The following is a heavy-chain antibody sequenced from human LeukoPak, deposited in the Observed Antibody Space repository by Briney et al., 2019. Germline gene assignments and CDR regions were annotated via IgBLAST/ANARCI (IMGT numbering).Heavy chain of an antibody. CDR3: ARLAEMATIPSVNDAFDI. Sequence: SGSLTLTCAASGGAVSSSYRSWIRQAPGKGLEWIGYIYYSGSTYYTPSLKGRVTISVDKSKNTLSLKLNTVTAADTAVYYCARLAEMATIPSVNDAFDIWGQGTMVTVSS. V-gene: IGHV4-59*02. CDR1: GGAVSSSY. CDR2: IYYSGST. D-gene: IGHD5-24*01. J-gene: IGHJ3*02.